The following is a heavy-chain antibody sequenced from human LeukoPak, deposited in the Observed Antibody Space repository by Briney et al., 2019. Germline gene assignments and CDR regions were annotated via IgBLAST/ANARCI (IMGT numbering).Heavy chain of an antibody. CDR3: AKMIAAAGGH. D-gene: IGHD6-13*01. J-gene: IGHJ4*02. CDR2: ISYDGSNK. V-gene: IGHV3-30-3*02. CDR1: GFTFSSYA. Sequence: GGSLRLSCAASGFTFSSYAMHWVRQAPGKGLEWVAVISYDGSNKYYADSVKGRFTISRDNSKNTLYLQMNSLRAEDTAVYYCAKMIAAAGGHWGQGTLVTVSS.